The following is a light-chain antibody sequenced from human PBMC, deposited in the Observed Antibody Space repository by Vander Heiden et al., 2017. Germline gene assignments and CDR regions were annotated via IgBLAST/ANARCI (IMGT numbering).Light chain of an antibody. Sequence: SCDRSQPPPVAVSPGQTARITCSGDALPKQYAYWYQQKPGQAPVMVIYKDNERPSGIPERLSGSSSGTTVTLTISGVQAEDEADYYCQSADSSGTYWVFGGGTKLTVL. J-gene: IGLJ3*02. CDR3: QSADSSGTYWV. V-gene: IGLV3-25*03. CDR1: ALPKQY. CDR2: KDN.